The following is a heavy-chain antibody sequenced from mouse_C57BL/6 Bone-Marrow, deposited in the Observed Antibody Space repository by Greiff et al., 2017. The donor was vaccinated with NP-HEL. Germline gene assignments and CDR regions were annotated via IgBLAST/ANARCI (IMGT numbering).Heavy chain of an antibody. V-gene: IGHV5-17*01. CDR1: GFTFSDYG. CDR3: ARATVVAPYWYFDV. J-gene: IGHJ1*03. Sequence: VKLMESGGGLVKPGGSLKLSCAASGFTFSDYGMHWVRQAPEKGLEWVAYISSGSSTIYYADTVKGRFTISRDNAKNTLFLQMTSLRSEDTAMYYCARATVVAPYWYFDVWGTGTTVTVSS. CDR2: ISSGSSTI. D-gene: IGHD1-1*01.